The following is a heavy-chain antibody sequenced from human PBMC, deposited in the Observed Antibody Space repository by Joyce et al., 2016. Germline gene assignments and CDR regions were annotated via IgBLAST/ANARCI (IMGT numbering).Heavy chain of an antibody. CDR3: ARDSGTYYGMDV. CDR1: GFTFSRYN. Sequence: EVQLVESGGGLVKPGGSLRLSCAASGFTFSRYNMNWVRQPPGKGLELISSIISSGTYTYYADSLKGRVTISRDNAKNSLYLQLNSLTAEDTAVYYCARDSGTYYGMDVWGPGTTVAVSS. V-gene: IGHV3-21*02. D-gene: IGHD1-1*01. CDR2: IISSGTYT. J-gene: IGHJ6*02.